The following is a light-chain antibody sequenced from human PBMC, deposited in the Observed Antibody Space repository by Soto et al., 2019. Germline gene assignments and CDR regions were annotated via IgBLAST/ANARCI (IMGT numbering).Light chain of an antibody. CDR2: EVS. J-gene: IGKJ1*01. CDR3: QQYNNWPRT. Sequence: EIVLTQSPATLSLSPGERATLSCRASQSVNSDLAWFQQKPGQAPRLLIYEVSNRATGIPARFSGSGSGTDFTLTISSLEPEDFAVYYCQQYNNWPRTFGQGTKVDIK. CDR1: QSVNSD. V-gene: IGKV3-11*01.